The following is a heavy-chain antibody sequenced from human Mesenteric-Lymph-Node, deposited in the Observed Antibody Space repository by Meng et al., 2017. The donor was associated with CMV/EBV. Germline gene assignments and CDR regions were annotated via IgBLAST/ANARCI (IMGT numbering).Heavy chain of an antibody. J-gene: IGHJ4*02. D-gene: IGHD2-2*01. CDR2: ISSSGSTI. CDR3: ARVPAASFDY. V-gene: IGHV3-11*04. Sequence: LYCAASGFNFRDYYMRWIRQAPGKGLEWVSYISSSGSTIYYADSVKGRFTISRDNAKNSLYLQMNGLRAEDTAVYYCARVPAASFDYWGQGTLVTVSS. CDR1: GFNFRDYY.